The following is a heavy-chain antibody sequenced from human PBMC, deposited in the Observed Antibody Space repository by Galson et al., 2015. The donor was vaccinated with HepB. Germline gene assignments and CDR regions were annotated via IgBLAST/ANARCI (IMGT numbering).Heavy chain of an antibody. Sequence: SLRLSCAASGFTFHSYGMHWVRQAPGKGLEWVAVIYYDGSKKFYVDSVEGRFTISRDNSMNTLYLQMNSLRAEDTALYFCARDLTSYCSGGGCYSPFDIWGQGTMVTVSS. CDR3: ARDLTSYCSGGGCYSPFDI. CDR1: GFTFHSYG. V-gene: IGHV3-33*01. J-gene: IGHJ3*02. CDR2: IYYDGSKK. D-gene: IGHD2-15*01.